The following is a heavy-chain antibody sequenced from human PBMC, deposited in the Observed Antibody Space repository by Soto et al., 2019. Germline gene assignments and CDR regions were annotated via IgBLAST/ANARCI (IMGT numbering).Heavy chain of an antibody. J-gene: IGHJ4*02. Sequence: SDTLSLTCTVSGGSISISSYYWGWILHPPGRGLEWIGSIYYSGSTYYNPSLKSRVTISVDTSKNQFSLKLSSVTAADTAVYYCARHIKSSGLHYFDYWGQGTLVTVSS. D-gene: IGHD6-19*01. CDR3: ARHIKSSGLHYFDY. CDR1: GGSISISSYY. CDR2: IYYSGST. V-gene: IGHV4-39*01.